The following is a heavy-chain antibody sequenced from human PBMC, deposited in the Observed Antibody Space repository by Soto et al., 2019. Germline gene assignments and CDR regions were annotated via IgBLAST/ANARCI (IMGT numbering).Heavy chain of an antibody. D-gene: IGHD1-1*01. CDR2: ISYEGSNT. CDR1: GFTFDTYG. CDR3: ARVTPGNNLYYFSGLDV. J-gene: IGHJ6*02. V-gene: IGHV3-30-3*01. Sequence: LRLSCAASGFTFDTYGIHWVRQAPGKGLQWVALISYEGSNTYYADSVRGRFTISRDNSKNTLYLQINALRPEDTGVYYCARVTPGNNLYYFSGLDVWGQGTSVTVSS.